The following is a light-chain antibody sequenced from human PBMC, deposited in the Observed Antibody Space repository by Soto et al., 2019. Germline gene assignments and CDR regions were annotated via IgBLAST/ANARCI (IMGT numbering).Light chain of an antibody. CDR3: QQSYTTPPT. V-gene: IGKV1-39*01. Sequence: DIQMTQSPSSLTASVGDRVTITCRASQSISSYLYWYQQKPGKAPKLLIYAASSLQSGVPSRFSGSGSVTDFTLTISSLQPEDFATYYCQQSYTTPPTFGGGTKVDIK. J-gene: IGKJ4*01. CDR1: QSISSY. CDR2: AAS.